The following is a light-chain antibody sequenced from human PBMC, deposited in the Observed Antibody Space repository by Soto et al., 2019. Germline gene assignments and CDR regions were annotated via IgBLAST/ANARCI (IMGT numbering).Light chain of an antibody. J-gene: IGKJ1*01. Sequence: DIQMTQSPSSLSASVGDRVNITCRASQNISTYLNWYQQRPGRAPKLLIYAASTLQSGVPSRFSGGGSVTEFTLTISSLQPEEIATYYCQQSNSTPLTFGQGTKVEIK. V-gene: IGKV1-39*01. CDR3: QQSNSTPLT. CDR1: QNISTY. CDR2: AAS.